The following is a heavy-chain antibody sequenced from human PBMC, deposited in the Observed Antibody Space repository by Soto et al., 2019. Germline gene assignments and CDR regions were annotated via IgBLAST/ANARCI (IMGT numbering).Heavy chain of an antibody. V-gene: IGHV4-39*01. D-gene: IGHD3-10*01. Sequence: QLQLQESGPGLVKPSETLSLTCTVSGGSISSSSYYWGWIRQPPGKGLEWIGSIYYSGSTYYNPSLKSRVTISVGTSKNQFSLKLSSVTAADTAVYYCARQREGVRGVIGFDPWGQGTLVTVSS. J-gene: IGHJ5*02. CDR3: ARQREGVRGVIGFDP. CDR1: GGSISSSSYY. CDR2: IYYSGST.